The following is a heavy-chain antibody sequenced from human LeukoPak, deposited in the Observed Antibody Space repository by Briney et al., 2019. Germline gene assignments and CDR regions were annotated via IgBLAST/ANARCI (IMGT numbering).Heavy chain of an antibody. J-gene: IGHJ4*02. CDR2: ISSSSSYI. CDR1: GFTFSSYE. D-gene: IGHD3-22*01. CDR3: ARGDSSGYYPYYFDY. V-gene: IGHV3-21*05. Sequence: PGGSLRLSCAASGFTFSSYEMNWVRQAPGKGLEWVSYISSSSSYIYYADSVKGRFTISRDNAKNSLYLQMNSLRAEDTAVYYCARGDSSGYYPYYFDYWGQGTLVTVSS.